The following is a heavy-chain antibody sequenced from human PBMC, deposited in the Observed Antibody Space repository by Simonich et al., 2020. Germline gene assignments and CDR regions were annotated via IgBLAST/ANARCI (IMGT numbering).Heavy chain of an antibody. CDR2: ISSSSSYI. CDR3: ARARGDSSSWYFDY. J-gene: IGHJ4*02. V-gene: IGHV3-21*01. Sequence: EVQLVESGGGLVKPGGSLRLSCAASGFTFSSYSMNWVRQAPGKGLEVVSSISSSSSYIYYADSVKCRFTISRDNAKNSLYLQMNSLRAEDTAVYYCARARGDSSSWYFDYWGQGTLVTVSS. D-gene: IGHD6-13*01. CDR1: GFTFSSYS.